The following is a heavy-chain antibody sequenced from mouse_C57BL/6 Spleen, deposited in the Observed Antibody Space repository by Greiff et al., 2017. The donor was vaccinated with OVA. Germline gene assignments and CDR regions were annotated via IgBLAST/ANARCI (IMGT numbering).Heavy chain of an antibody. V-gene: IGHV1-53*01. CDR1: GYTFTSYW. CDR2: INPSNGGT. Sequence: VQLQQPGAELVKPGASVKLSCKASGYTFTSYWMHWVKQRPGQGLEWIGNINPSNGGTNYNEKFKSKATLTVDKSSSTAYMQLSSLTSEDSAVYYCAREEAQATSWFAYWGQGTLVTVSA. CDR3: AREEAQATSWFAY. J-gene: IGHJ3*01. D-gene: IGHD3-2*02.